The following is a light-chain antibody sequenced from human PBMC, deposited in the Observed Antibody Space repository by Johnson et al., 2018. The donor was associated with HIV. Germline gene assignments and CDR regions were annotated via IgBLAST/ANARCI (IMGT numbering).Light chain of an antibody. CDR2: DNN. Sequence: QSVLKQPPSVSAAPGQKVTISCSGSSSNIGNNYVSWYQQLPGTAPKLLIYDNNKRPSGIPDRFSGSKSGTSATLGITGLQTGDEADYYCGTWDSSLSQGVFGTGTKVTVL. CDR3: GTWDSSLSQGV. CDR1: SSNIGNNY. V-gene: IGLV1-51*01. J-gene: IGLJ1*01.